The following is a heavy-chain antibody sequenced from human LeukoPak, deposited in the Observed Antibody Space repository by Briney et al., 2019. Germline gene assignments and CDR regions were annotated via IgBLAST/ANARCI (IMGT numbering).Heavy chain of an antibody. J-gene: IGHJ2*01. CDR2: IYHSGST. CDR1: GGSISSGGYS. D-gene: IGHD4-17*01. CDR3: ARAPPFDAYGDFNWYFDL. Sequence: SQTLSLTCAVSGGSISSGGYSWSWIRQPPGKGLEWIGDIYHSGSTYYNPSLKSLVTISVDRSKNQFSLKLSSVTAADTAVYYCARAPPFDAYGDFNWYFDLWGRGTLVTVSS. V-gene: IGHV4-30-2*01.